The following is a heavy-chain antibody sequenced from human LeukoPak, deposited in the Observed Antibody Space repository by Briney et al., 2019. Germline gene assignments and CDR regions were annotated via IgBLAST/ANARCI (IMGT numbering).Heavy chain of an antibody. V-gene: IGHV4-39*01. J-gene: IGHJ4*02. CDR2: IYYSGST. D-gene: IGHD6-19*01. CDR3: ARQQPATAVAVPFDY. CDR1: GGSISSSSYY. Sequence: SETLSLTCTVSGGSISSSSYYWGWIRQPPGKGLEWIGSIYYSGSTYYNPSLKSRVTISVDTSKNQFSLKLSSVTAADTAVYYCARQQPATAVAVPFDYWGQGTLVTVSS.